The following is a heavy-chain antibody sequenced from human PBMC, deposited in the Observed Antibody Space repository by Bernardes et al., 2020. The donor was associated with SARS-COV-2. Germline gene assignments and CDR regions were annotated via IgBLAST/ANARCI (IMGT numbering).Heavy chain of an antibody. D-gene: IGHD6-13*01. CDR2: ISSSGSTI. J-gene: IGHJ4*02. Sequence: GGSLRLSCAASGFTFSSYEMNWVGQAPGKGLEWVSYISSSGSTIYYADSVKGRFTISRDNAKNSLYLQMNSLRAEDTAVYYCARDQAGLGVTPDFDYWGQGTLVTVSS. V-gene: IGHV3-48*03. CDR3: ARDQAGLGVTPDFDY. CDR1: GFTFSSYE.